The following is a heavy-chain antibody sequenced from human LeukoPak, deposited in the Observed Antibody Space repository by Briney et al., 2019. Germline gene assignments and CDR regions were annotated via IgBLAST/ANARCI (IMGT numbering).Heavy chain of an antibody. J-gene: IGHJ1*01. V-gene: IGHV3-21*01. CDR1: GFTFSSYS. Sequence: PGGSLRLSCAASGFTFSSYSMNWVRQAPGKGLEWVSSISSSSSYIYYADSVKGRFTISRDNAKNSLYLQMNSLRAEDTAVYYCARGCYHDSSGYSLDQHWGQGTLVTVSS. CDR3: ARGCYHDSSGYSLDQH. D-gene: IGHD3-22*01. CDR2: ISSSSSYI.